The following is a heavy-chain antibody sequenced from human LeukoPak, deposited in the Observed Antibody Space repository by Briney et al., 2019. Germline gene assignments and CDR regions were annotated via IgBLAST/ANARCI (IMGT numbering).Heavy chain of an antibody. J-gene: IGHJ4*02. CDR2: INHSGST. CDR1: GGSYSTYY. V-gene: IGHV4-34*01. CDR3: ARHKTEKQWLVPLDY. Sequence: SETLSLTCAVYGGSYSTYYWTWIRQPPGKVLEWIGEINHSGSTNYNPSLKSRVTISVDTSESQFSLKLSSVTAADTAVYYCARHKTEKQWLVPLDYWGQGTLVTVSS. D-gene: IGHD6-19*01.